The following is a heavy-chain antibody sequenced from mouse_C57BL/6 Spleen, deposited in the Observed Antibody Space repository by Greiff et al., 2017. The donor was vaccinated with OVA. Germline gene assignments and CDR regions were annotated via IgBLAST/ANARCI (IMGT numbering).Heavy chain of an antibody. CDR1: GYTFTSYW. V-gene: IGHV1-59*01. J-gene: IGHJ3*01. D-gene: IGHD1-1*01. CDR2: IDPSDSYT. Sequence: VQLQQPGAELVRPGTSVKLSCKASGYTFTSYWMHWVKQRPGQGLEWIGVIDPSDSYTNYNQKFKGKATLTVDTSSSTAYMQLRSLTSEDSAVYYCANPLYYYGSSLAYWGQGTLVTVSA. CDR3: ANPLYYYGSSLAY.